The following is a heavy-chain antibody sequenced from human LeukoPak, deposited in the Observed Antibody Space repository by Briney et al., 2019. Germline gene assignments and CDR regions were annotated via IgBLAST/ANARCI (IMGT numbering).Heavy chain of an antibody. D-gene: IGHD2-2*01. V-gene: IGHV1-24*01. CDR3: ARGPIIDIVIVPAADDYYYMDV. Sequence: ASAKVSCKVSGYTLTELSMHWVRQAPGKGLEWMGGFDPEDGETIYAQKFQGRVTMTEDTSTDTAYMELSSLRSEDTAVYYCARGPIIDIVIVPAADDYYYMDVWGKGTTVTVSS. CDR1: GYTLTELS. CDR2: FDPEDGET. J-gene: IGHJ6*03.